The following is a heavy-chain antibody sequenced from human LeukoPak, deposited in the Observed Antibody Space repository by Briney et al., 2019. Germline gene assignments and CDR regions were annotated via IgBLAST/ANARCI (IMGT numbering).Heavy chain of an antibody. J-gene: IGHJ4*02. V-gene: IGHV1-69*13. CDR2: IIPIFGTA. Sequence: SVKVSCKASGGTFSSYAISWVRQAPGQGLEWMGGIIPIFGTANYAQKFQGRVTITADESTSTAYMELSSLRTEDTALYFCAEDFGHTGPVGPYWGQGTLVTVSS. CDR1: GGTFSSYA. CDR3: AEDFGHTGPVGPY. D-gene: IGHD5-18*01.